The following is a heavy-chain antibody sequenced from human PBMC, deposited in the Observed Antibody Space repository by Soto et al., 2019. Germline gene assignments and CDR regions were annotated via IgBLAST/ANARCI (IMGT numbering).Heavy chain of an antibody. J-gene: IGHJ5*01. Sequence: GESLKISCAASGFTFSNYAISWVRQAPGKGLEWVSSITGSGANTYYAESVKGRFTISRDNSKNTLSLQMNTLRADDTAVYYCAKDPAWDGNTSWA. CDR1: GFTFSNYA. CDR2: ITGSGANT. V-gene: IGHV3-23*01. CDR3: AKDPAWDGNTS. D-gene: IGHD1-1*01.